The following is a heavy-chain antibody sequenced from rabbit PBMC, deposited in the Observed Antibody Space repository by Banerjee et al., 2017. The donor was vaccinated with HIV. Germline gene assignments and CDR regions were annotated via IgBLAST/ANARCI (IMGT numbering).Heavy chain of an antibody. V-gene: IGHV1S40*01. Sequence: QSLEESGGDLVKPGASLTLTCTASGFSFSTSYWICWVRQAPGKGLEWIGCIVAGSSGRTYYASWAKGRFTISKTSSTTVTLQMSSLTAADTATYFCARQEGDNGYDFWGPGTLVTVS. CDR1: GFSFSTSYW. CDR2: IVAGSSGRT. CDR3: ARQEGDNGYDF. D-gene: IGHD6-1*01. J-gene: IGHJ6*01.